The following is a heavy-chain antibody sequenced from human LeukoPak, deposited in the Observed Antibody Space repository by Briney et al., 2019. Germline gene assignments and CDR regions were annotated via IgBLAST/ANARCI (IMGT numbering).Heavy chain of an antibody. V-gene: IGHV3-74*01. J-gene: IGHJ4*02. D-gene: IGHD6-13*01. CDR1: GFTFSNYW. CDR2: INDDGSGT. CDR3: AREEIAAAGSFDY. Sequence: PGGSLRLSCAASGFTFSNYWMHWVRQVPGKGLVWVSRINDDGSGTFYADSVKGRFTISRDNAKNTLYLQMDSLRADDTAVYYCAREEIAAAGSFDYWGQGTLVTVSS.